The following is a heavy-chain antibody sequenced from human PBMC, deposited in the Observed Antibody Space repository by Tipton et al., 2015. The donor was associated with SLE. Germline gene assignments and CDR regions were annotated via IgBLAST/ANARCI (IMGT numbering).Heavy chain of an antibody. CDR2: INPNSGGT. D-gene: IGHD1-7*01. CDR3: SRSCLTGTPFS. J-gene: IGHJ5*02. V-gene: IGHV1-2*02. CDR1: GYTFTGYY. Sequence: QVQLVQSGAEVKKPGASVKVSCKASGYTFTGYYIHWVRQAPGQGLEWMGWINPNSGGTNYAQKFQGRVTMTRDTSISTAYMEVSSLRSDDTAVHYCSRSCLTGTPFSWGQGTLVTVSS.